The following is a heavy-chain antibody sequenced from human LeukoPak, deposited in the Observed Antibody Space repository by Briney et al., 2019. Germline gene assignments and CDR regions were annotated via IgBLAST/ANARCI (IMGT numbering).Heavy chain of an antibody. CDR3: ARLGSSRRGYYYGMDV. D-gene: IGHD6-13*01. CDR1: GGSISSYY. J-gene: IGHJ6*02. CDR2: IYYSGST. V-gene: IGHV4-59*08. Sequence: SSETLSLTCTVSGGSISSYYWSWIRQPPGKGLEWIGYIYYSGSTNYNPSLKSRVTISVDTSKNQFSLKLSSVTAADTAVYYCARLGSSRRGYYYGMDVWGQGTTVTVSS.